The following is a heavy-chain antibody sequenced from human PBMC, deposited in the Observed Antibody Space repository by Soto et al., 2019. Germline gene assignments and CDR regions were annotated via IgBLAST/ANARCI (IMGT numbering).Heavy chain of an antibody. V-gene: IGHV4-30-4*01. J-gene: IGHJ4*02. D-gene: IGHD5-18*01. CDR3: ARELTGYRFGPGEVY. CDR2: IYFSGST. Sequence: QVQLQESGPGLVKPSQTLSLTCTVSGGSISSGDYYWNWIRQPPGKGLEWIGYIYFSGSTYYNPSLKSRVIISLDTSKNQFSLKLSSVTAADTAVSYCARELTGYRFGPGEVYWGQGTLVTVSS. CDR1: GGSISSGDYY.